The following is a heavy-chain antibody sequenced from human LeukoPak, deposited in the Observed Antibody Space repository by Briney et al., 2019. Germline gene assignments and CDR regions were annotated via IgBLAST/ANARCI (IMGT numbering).Heavy chain of an antibody. Sequence: PGGSLRLSCAAPGFTFSSYAMSWVRQAPGKGLEWVSAISGSGGSTYYADSVKGRFTISRDNSKNTLYLQMNSLRAEDTAVYYCAKDLDCSSTSCYSAFDIWGQGTMVTVSS. J-gene: IGHJ3*02. CDR3: AKDLDCSSTSCYSAFDI. V-gene: IGHV3-23*01. CDR2: ISGSGGST. CDR1: GFTFSSYA. D-gene: IGHD2-2*01.